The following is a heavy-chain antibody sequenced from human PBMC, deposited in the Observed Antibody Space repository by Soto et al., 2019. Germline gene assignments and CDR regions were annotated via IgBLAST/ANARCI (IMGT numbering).Heavy chain of an antibody. Sequence: EVQLLESGGGLVQPGGSLRLSCAASGFTFTRYGMNWVRQAPGKGLEWVSAIGDGDDTTYYADSVKGRFTISRDTSKNTLYLQMNSLRAEDTALYYCAKEIGSRGPFDYWGQGTLVTVSS. CDR1: GFTFTRYG. J-gene: IGHJ4*02. D-gene: IGHD3-16*01. CDR2: IGDGDDTT. CDR3: AKEIGSRGPFDY. V-gene: IGHV3-23*01.